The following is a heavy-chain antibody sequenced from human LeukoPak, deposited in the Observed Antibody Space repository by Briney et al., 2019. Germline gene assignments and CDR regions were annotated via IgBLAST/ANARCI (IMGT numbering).Heavy chain of an antibody. CDR2: INPNSGGT. CDR1: GYTFTGYY. CDR3: ARDVDTAMVSNWFDP. Sequence: ASVKVSCKASGYTFTGYYMHWVRQAPGQGLEWMGWINPNSGGTNYAQKFQGRVTMTRDTSTSTVYMELSSLRSEDTAVYYCARDVDTAMVSNWFDPWGQGTLVTVSS. V-gene: IGHV1-2*02. D-gene: IGHD5-18*01. J-gene: IGHJ5*02.